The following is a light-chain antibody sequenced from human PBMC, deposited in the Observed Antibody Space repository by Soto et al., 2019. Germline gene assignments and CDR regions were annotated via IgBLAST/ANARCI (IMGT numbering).Light chain of an antibody. CDR3: CSYAGSDTYV. CDR2: DVS. J-gene: IGLJ1*01. CDR1: SSDVGGYNF. V-gene: IGLV2-11*01. Sequence: QSVLTQPRSVSGSPGQSVTISCNGTSSDVGGYNFVSWYQQHPGKAPKLIIFDVSKRPSGVPDRFSASKSDNTASLTISGLQAEDEADYYCCSYAGSDTYVFATGTKVTVL.